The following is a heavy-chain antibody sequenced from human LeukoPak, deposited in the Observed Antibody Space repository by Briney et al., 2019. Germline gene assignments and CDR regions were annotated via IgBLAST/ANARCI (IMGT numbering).Heavy chain of an antibody. CDR1: GFTFSDYY. J-gene: IGHJ4*02. Sequence: GGSLRLSCAASGFTFSDYYMSWIRQAPGKGLEWVSYISSSSSYTDYADSVKGRFTLSRDNAKNSLYLQMNSLRAEDTAVYYCVRGAYCNGGSCYGGYWGQGTLVTVSS. CDR3: VRGAYCNGGSCYGGY. CDR2: ISSSSSYT. D-gene: IGHD2-15*01. V-gene: IGHV3-11*06.